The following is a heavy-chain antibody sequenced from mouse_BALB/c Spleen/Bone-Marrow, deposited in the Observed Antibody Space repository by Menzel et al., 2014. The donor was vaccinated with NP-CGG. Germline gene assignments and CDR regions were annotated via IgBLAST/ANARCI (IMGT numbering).Heavy chain of an antibody. Sequence: VQGVESASELAKPGASVKMSCKASGYNFISYWMHWVNQRPGQGLEWIGYINPRTGYTEYNQKFKDKATLTADKSSSKAYMQLSSLTSEDSAVYYCARNYDYDGGYYAMDYWGQGTSVTVSS. D-gene: IGHD2-4*01. J-gene: IGHJ4*01. CDR1: GYNFISYW. CDR3: ARNYDYDGGYYAMDY. V-gene: IGHV1-4*02. CDR2: INPRTGYT.